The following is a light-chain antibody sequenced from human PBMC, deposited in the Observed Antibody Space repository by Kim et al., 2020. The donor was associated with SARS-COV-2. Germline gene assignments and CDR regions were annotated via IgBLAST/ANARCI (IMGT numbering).Light chain of an antibody. CDR1: QSISSW. V-gene: IGKV1-5*03. J-gene: IGKJ4*01. Sequence: SASVGDRVTITCRASQSISSWLAWYQQKPGKAPKLLIYKASSLESGVPSRFSGSGSGTEFTLTISSLQPDDFATYYCQQYNRRLTFGGGTKVDIK. CDR2: KAS. CDR3: QQYNRRLT.